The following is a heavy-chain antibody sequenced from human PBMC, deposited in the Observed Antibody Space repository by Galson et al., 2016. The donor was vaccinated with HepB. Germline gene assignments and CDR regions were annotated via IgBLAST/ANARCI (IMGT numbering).Heavy chain of an antibody. Sequence: LRLSCAASGFSFSHAWMHWVRQAPGKGLEWVGRIKSKTDGGTTDYAAPVKGRFAISRDDSKNTLYLQMNRLKTEDTGVYYCTVAATYDFWSGYYMLDPWGQGTLVIVSS. CDR2: IKSKTDGGTT. CDR1: GFSFSHAW. D-gene: IGHD3-3*01. V-gene: IGHV3-15*07. J-gene: IGHJ5*02. CDR3: TVAATYDFWSGYYMLDP.